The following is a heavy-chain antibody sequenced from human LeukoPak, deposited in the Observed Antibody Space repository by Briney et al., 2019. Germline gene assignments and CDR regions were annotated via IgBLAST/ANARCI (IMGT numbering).Heavy chain of an antibody. J-gene: IGHJ5*02. CDR2: ITASGANT. Sequence: SGXXXSDYXXXXXRXPPGKGLEWVSTITASGANTYYADSVKGRFTISRDNSKNTLYLQMNSLRAEDTAVYYCANLNLPWGQGTLVTSPQ. CDR1: GXXXSDYX. D-gene: IGHD1-14*01. V-gene: IGHV3-23*01. CDR3: ANLNLP.